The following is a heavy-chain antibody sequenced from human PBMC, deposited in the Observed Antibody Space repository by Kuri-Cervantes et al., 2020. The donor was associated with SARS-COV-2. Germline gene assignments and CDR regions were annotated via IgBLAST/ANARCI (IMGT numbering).Heavy chain of an antibody. CDR3: ARVPVGGYLKSYFDY. Sequence: ASVKVSCKTSGYTITNFFMHWVRQAPGQGLEWTGLITPNGDLTLYAQNFQGRFTVTRDTSTRTVFMELSRLRSDDTAVYYCARVPVGGYLKSYFDYWGQGTLVTVSS. J-gene: IGHJ4*02. CDR1: GYTITNFF. V-gene: IGHV1-46*01. CDR2: ITPNGDLT. D-gene: IGHD6-19*01.